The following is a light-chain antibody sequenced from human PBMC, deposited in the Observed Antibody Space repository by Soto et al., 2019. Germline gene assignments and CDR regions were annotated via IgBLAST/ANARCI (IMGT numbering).Light chain of an antibody. CDR1: RKVSSSY. J-gene: IGKJ4*01. Sequence: EIVSTQSPGTLPLSPGERATLSSRASRKVSSSYLAWYQQKPGQAPRLLIYAASNRATGIPDRFSGSGSGTDFALTISSLQAEDVAVYYCQQYYSIPPTFGGGTKVDIK. CDR3: QQYYSIPPT. V-gene: IGKV3-20*01. CDR2: AAS.